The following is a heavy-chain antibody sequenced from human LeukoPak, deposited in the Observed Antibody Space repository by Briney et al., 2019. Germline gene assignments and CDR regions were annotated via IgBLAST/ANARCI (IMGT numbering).Heavy chain of an antibody. CDR2: IYHSGST. V-gene: IGHV4-30-2*01. J-gene: IGHJ3*02. Sequence: SETLSLTCAVSGGSISSGGYSWSWIRQPPGKGLEWIGYIYHSGSTYYNPSLKSRVTISADRSKNQFSLKLSSVTAADTAVYYCARVSDSSGYINAFDIWGQGTMVTVSS. CDR1: GGSISSGGYS. CDR3: ARVSDSSGYINAFDI. D-gene: IGHD3-22*01.